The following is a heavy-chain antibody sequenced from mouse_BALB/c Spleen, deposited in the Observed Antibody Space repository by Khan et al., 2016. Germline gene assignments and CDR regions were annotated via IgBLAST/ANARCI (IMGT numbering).Heavy chain of an antibody. CDR1: GYTFTTAG. CDR3: ARGAAAYYRNDGGAMEY. V-gene: IGHV9-4*02. D-gene: IGHD2-14*01. J-gene: IGHJ4*01. Sequence: QIQLVQSGPELKKPGETVRISCKAPGYTFTTAGIQWVQKMPGKGLKWIGWINTHSGVPKYAEDFKGRFAFSLEISVNTAYLRITNLKNEDTATYFCARGAAAYYRNDGGAMEYWGQGTSVTVSS. CDR2: INTHSGVP.